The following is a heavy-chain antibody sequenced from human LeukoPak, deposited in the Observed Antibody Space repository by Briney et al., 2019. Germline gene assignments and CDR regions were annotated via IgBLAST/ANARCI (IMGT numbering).Heavy chain of an antibody. CDR1: GGSISSYY. Sequence: SETLSLTCTVSGGSISSYYWSWIRQPPGRGLEWIGYIYYSGSTNYNPSLKSRVTISVDTSKNQFSLKLSSVTAADTAVYYCARARGNFDYWGQGTLVTVSS. J-gene: IGHJ4*02. D-gene: IGHD5-24*01. V-gene: IGHV4-59*01. CDR2: IYYSGST. CDR3: ARARGNFDY.